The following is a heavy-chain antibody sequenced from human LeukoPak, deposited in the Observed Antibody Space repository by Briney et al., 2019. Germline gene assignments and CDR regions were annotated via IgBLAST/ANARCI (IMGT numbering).Heavy chain of an antibody. V-gene: IGHV4-34*01. CDR1: GGSFSGYY. CDR2: IRHSGST. CDR3: ARIDYSDYENDAFDI. D-gene: IGHD4-11*01. Sequence: SETLSLTCAVYGGSFSGYYWSWIRQPPGKGLEWIGEIRHSGSTDYNPSLKSRVTISADTSKNQFSLKLSSVTAADTAVYYCARIDYSDYENDAFDIWGQGTMVTVSS. J-gene: IGHJ3*02.